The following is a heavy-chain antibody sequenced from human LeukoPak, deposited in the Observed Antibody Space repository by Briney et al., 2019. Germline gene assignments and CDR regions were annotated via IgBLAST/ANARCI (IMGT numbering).Heavy chain of an antibody. Sequence: GESLKISCKGSGYSFTTNWIGWVRQMPGKGLEWMEIIYPGDSETRYSPSFQGQVTISADKSISTAYVQWGSLKASDTAMYYCVRSRGYSYGYSYYFDYWGQGTLVTVSS. CDR1: GYSFTTNW. CDR2: IYPGDSET. CDR3: VRSRGYSYGYSYYFDY. J-gene: IGHJ4*02. D-gene: IGHD5-18*01. V-gene: IGHV5-51*01.